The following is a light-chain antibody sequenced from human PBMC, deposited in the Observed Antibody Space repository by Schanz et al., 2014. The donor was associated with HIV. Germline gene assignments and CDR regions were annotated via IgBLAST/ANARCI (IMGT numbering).Light chain of an antibody. J-gene: IGLJ3*02. Sequence: QSALTQPPSASGSPGQSVTISCTGTSSDVGGYNYVSWYQQHPGKAPKLMISEVSKRPSGVPDRFSGSKSGNTASLTISGLQAEDEADYYCSSYTTNSTWVFGGGTKLTVL. CDR2: EVS. CDR3: SSYTTNSTWV. CDR1: SSDVGGYNY. V-gene: IGLV2-8*01.